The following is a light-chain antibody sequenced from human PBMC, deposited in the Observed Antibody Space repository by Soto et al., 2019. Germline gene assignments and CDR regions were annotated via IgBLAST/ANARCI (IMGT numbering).Light chain of an antibody. CDR3: SSYAGSNNLM. J-gene: IGLJ3*02. V-gene: IGLV2-8*01. CDR1: SSDVGGYNF. CDR2: EVT. Sequence: QSALTQPHSASGSPGQSVTICCTGTSSDVGGYNFVSWYQQHPGKAPKLMIYEVTKRPSGVPDRFSGSKSGNTASLTVSGLQAEDEADYYCSSYAGSNNLMFGGGTQLTVL.